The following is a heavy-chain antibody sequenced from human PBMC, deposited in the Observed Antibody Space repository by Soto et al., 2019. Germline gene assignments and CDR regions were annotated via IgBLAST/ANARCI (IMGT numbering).Heavy chain of an antibody. D-gene: IGHD3-3*01. J-gene: IGHJ5*02. V-gene: IGHV3-9*01. Sequence: GGSLRLSCAASGFTFDDYAMHWVRQAPGKGLEWVSGISWNSGSIGYADSVKGRFTISRDNAKNSLYLQMNSLRAEDTALYYCAKDMALDFWRGYNWFDPWGQGTLVTVSS. CDR3: AKDMALDFWRGYNWFDP. CDR1: GFTFDDYA. CDR2: ISWNSGSI.